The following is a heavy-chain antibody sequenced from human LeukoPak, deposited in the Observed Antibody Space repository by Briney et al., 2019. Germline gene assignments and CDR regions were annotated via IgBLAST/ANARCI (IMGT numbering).Heavy chain of an antibody. Sequence: PGGSLRLSCAASGFTFSNYAMSWVRQAPGKGLEWVSSISSSSYIYYADSVKGRFTISRDNAKNSLYLQMNSLRAEDTAVYYCARGPPTTNLDYWGQGTLVTVSS. CDR3: ARGPPTTNLDY. CDR1: GFTFSNYA. D-gene: IGHD1-14*01. J-gene: IGHJ4*02. V-gene: IGHV3-21*01. CDR2: ISSSSYI.